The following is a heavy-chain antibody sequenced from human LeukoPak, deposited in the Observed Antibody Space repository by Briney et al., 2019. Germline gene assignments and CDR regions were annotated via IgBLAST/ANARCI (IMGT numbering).Heavy chain of an antibody. Sequence: PSETLSLTCTVSGGSISSSSYYWGWIRQPPGKGLEWIGSIYYSGSTYYNPSLKSRVTISVDTSKNQFSLKLSSVTAADTAVYYCARGNRLWFGETYYFDYWGQGTLVTVSS. J-gene: IGHJ4*02. V-gene: IGHV4-39*07. CDR3: ARGNRLWFGETYYFDY. CDR1: GGSISSSSYY. D-gene: IGHD3-10*01. CDR2: IYYSGST.